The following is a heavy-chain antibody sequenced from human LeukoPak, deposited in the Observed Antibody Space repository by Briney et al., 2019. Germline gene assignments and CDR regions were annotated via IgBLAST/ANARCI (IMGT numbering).Heavy chain of an antibody. Sequence: GGSLRLSCAASGFTFSNYAINWVRQAPGKGLEWVSAISGRGGSTYYADSVKGRLTISRDNSKNTLYLQMNSLRAEDTAVYYCAKPYSSGWLYYFDYWGQGTLVTVSS. J-gene: IGHJ4*02. D-gene: IGHD6-19*01. V-gene: IGHV3-23*01. CDR1: GFTFSNYA. CDR3: AKPYSSGWLYYFDY. CDR2: ISGRGGST.